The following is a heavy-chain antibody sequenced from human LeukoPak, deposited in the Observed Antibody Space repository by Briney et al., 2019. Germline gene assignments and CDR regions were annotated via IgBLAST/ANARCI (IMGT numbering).Heavy chain of an antibody. CDR3: AHRTYGPFHY. CDR2: ISWDDDK. J-gene: IGHJ4*02. Sequence: ESGPTLVKPTQTLTLTCTFPGFSLTTYGVGVGWIRQPPGKALEWLALISWDDDKRYSPSLKSRLTITRDTSKNQVVLTMTNMDPVDTATYYCAHRTYGPFHYWGQGTLVTVSS. V-gene: IGHV2-5*02. CDR1: GFSLTTYGVG. D-gene: IGHD2-8*01.